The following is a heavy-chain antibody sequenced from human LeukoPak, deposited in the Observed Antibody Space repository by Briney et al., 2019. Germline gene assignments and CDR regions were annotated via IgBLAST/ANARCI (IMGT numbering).Heavy chain of an antibody. D-gene: IGHD7-27*01. CDR2: IYYSGST. V-gene: IGHV4-39*01. J-gene: IGHJ3*02. Sequence: PSETLSLTCTVSGDSISSSSYYWGWIRQPPGTGLEWIGSIYYSGSTYYNPSLKSRVTISVDTSKNQFSLKLSSVTAADTAVYYCARGKLGFDAFDIWGQGTMVTVSS. CDR1: GDSISSSSYY. CDR3: ARGKLGFDAFDI.